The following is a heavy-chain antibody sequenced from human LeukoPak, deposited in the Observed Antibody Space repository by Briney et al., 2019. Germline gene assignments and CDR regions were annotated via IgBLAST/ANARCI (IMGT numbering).Heavy chain of an antibody. J-gene: IGHJ1*01. D-gene: IGHD3-22*01. V-gene: IGHV4-59*08. CDR1: GASITSSY. Sequence: SETLSLTCTVSGASITSSYWSWIRQPPGKGLEWIGYIYYSGSTNYNPSLKSRVTISVDTSKNQSSLKLSSVTAADTAVYYCARHYDSSGYLYFQHWGQGTLVTVSS. CDR2: IYYSGST. CDR3: ARHYDSSGYLYFQH.